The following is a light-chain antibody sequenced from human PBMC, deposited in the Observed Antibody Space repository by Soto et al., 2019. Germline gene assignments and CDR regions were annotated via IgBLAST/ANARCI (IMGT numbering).Light chain of an antibody. J-gene: IGKJ2*01. V-gene: IGKV3-15*01. CDR1: QRINSE. Sequence: EIVMTQSPATLSLSPGERAALSCRASQRINSELAWYQQKPGQPPRLLIYGASTRATGVPARLTGSESGSEFTLTISGLQSEDFAVYYCQQGHNWPLTFGQGTRLEI. CDR2: GAS. CDR3: QQGHNWPLT.